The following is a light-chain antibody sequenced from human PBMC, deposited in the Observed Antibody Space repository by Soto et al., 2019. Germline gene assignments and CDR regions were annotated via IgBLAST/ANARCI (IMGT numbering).Light chain of an antibody. Sequence: QSALTQPASVSGSPGQSITISCTGTSSDVGSYNIVSWYQQHPGKAPKLMIYEGTKRPSGVPDRFSVSKSGTSASLAITGLQAEDEADYYCQTYDSSLNSWVFGGGTKLTVL. CDR1: SSDVGSYNI. CDR2: EGT. J-gene: IGLJ3*02. V-gene: IGLV2-14*02. CDR3: QTYDSSLNSWV.